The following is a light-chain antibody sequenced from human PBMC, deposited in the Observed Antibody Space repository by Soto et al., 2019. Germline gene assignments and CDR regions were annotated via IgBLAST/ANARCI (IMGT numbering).Light chain of an antibody. CDR2: EGS. CDR1: SSDIGSYNL. Sequence: QSALTQPASVSGSPGQSITISCTRSSSDIGSYNLVSWYQQHPGKAPKLMIFEGSHRPTGVSNRFSGSKSGNTASLTISGLQAEDEADYYCCSYASRNTLVFGGGTKLTVL. CDR3: CSYASRNTLV. J-gene: IGLJ2*01. V-gene: IGLV2-23*01.